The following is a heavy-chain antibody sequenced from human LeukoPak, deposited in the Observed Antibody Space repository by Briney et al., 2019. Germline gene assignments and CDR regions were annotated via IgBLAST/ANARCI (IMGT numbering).Heavy chain of an antibody. Sequence: GGSLRLSCAASGFTVSTNYMTWVRQAPGKGQERVAVIWYDGSNKYYADSVKGRFTISRDNSKNTLYLQMNSLRAEDTAVYYCAREVWSVTGLFDHWGQGTLVTVSS. D-gene: IGHD3-3*01. CDR1: GFTVSTNY. CDR2: IWYDGSNK. CDR3: AREVWSVTGLFDH. V-gene: IGHV3-33*08. J-gene: IGHJ4*02.